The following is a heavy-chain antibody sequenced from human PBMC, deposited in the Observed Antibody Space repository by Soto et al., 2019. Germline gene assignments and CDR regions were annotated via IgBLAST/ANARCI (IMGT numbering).Heavy chain of an antibody. CDR1: GGTFSSYA. Sequence: QVQLVQSGAEVKKPGSSVKVSCKASGGTFSSYAISWVRQAPGQGLEWMGGIIPIFGTANYAQKFQGRVTIPADESTSTGYMELSSLRSEDTAVYYCGRGGIFAVVMPNYFDYWGQGTLVTVSS. D-gene: IGHD3-3*01. J-gene: IGHJ4*02. V-gene: IGHV1-69*12. CDR3: GRGGIFAVVMPNYFDY. CDR2: IIPIFGTA.